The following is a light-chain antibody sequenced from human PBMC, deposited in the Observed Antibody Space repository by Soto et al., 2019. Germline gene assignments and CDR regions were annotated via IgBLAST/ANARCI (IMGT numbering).Light chain of an antibody. CDR3: QEYGTSRT. CDR2: DTS. CDR1: QSVTSNY. V-gene: IGKV3-20*01. Sequence: EIVLTQSPGTLSLSPGERATLSCRASQSVTSNYLAWYQQKPGRAPGLLIYDTSTRASGVPDRFSGSGSGTEFTLTISRLEPEDFAVYYCQEYGTSRTFGQGTKVDI. J-gene: IGKJ1*01.